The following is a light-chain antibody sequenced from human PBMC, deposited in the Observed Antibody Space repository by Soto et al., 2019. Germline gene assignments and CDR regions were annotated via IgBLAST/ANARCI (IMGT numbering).Light chain of an antibody. J-gene: IGKJ2*01. V-gene: IGKV3-15*01. CDR2: GTS. CDR1: QNVGSN. CDR3: QXYNNWPYT. Sequence: EIVMTQSPVTLSVSPGERAALSCRASQNVGSNFAWYQQRPGQAPRVLIYGTSTRATGVPARFSGSGSGTDFTLTISSLQSEDFXXYYXQXYNNWPYTFGQGTRLEIK.